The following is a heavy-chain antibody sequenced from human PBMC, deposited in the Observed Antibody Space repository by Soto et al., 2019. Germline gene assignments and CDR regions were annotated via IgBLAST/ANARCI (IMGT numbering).Heavy chain of an antibody. J-gene: IGHJ4*02. CDR3: ARLTSYDSSGDYCY. CDR2: ISSSSSYI. D-gene: IGHD3-22*01. Sequence: EVQLVESGGGLVKPGGSLRLSCAASGFTFSSYSMNWVRQAPGKGLEWVSSISSSSSYIYYADSVKGRFTISRDNAKNSLYLQMNSLRAEDTAEYYCARLTSYDSSGDYCYWGQGTLVTVSS. V-gene: IGHV3-21*01. CDR1: GFTFSSYS.